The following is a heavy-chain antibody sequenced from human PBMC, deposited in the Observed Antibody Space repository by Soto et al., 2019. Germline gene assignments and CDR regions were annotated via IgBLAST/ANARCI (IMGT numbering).Heavy chain of an antibody. CDR3: ARDQDIVVVPTGNWFDP. D-gene: IGHD2-2*01. CDR2: ISAYNGNT. J-gene: IGHJ5*02. Sequence: ASVKVSCKASGYTFTSYGISWVRQAPGQGLEWMGWISAYNGNTNYAQKLQGRVTMTTDTSTSTAYMELRSLRSDDTAVYYCARDQDIVVVPTGNWFDPCGQGTLVTVSS. CDR1: GYTFTSYG. V-gene: IGHV1-18*04.